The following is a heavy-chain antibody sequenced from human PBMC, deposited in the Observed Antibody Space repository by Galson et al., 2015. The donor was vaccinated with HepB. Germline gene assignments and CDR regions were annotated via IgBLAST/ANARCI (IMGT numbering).Heavy chain of an antibody. J-gene: IGHJ5*02. CDR1: GFTFDDYA. D-gene: IGHD3-3*01. CDR3: AKGGVVISSNWFDP. Sequence: SLRLSCAAYGFTFDDYAMHWVRQAPGKGLEWVSGISWNSGSIGYADSVKGRFTISRDNAKNSLYLQMNSLRAEDTALYYCAKGGVVISSNWFDPWGQGTLVTVSS. V-gene: IGHV3-9*01. CDR2: ISWNSGSI.